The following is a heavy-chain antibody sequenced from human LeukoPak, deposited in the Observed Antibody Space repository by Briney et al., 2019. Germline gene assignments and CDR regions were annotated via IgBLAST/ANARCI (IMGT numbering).Heavy chain of an antibody. D-gene: IGHD6-19*01. J-gene: IGHJ3*02. CDR3: ARAGLTDSSGWKTRGAFDI. CDR1: GYSFTSYW. Sequence: GESLKISCKGSGYSFTSYWIGWVRQMPGKGLEWMGIIYPGDPDTRYSPSFQGQVTISADKSISTAYLQWSSLKASDTAMYYCARAGLTDSSGWKTRGAFDIWGQGTMVTVSS. CDR2: IYPGDPDT. V-gene: IGHV5-51*01.